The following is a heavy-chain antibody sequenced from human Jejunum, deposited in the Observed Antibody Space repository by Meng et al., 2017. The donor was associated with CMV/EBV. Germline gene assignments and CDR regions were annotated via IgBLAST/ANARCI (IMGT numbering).Heavy chain of an antibody. CDR1: AW. CDR2: ITSKEDGETT. Sequence: AWMSWVRQAPGKGLEWVARITSKEDGETTDYAAPVKGRFIISRDDSQNTLYLQMNSLKTEDTAVYYCATPACGGYSPSSFDFWGQGTLVTVSS. J-gene: IGHJ4*02. D-gene: IGHD2-21*01. V-gene: IGHV3-15*01. CDR3: ATPACGGYSPSSFDF.